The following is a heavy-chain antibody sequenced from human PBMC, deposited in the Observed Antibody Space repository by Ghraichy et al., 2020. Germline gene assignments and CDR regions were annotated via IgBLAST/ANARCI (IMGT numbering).Heavy chain of an antibody. Sequence: GGSLRLSCAASGFTFSSYPMHWVRQATGKGLEWVAFISYEGCNKNYADSVKGRFTISRDSSKNTLELQMNSRRAEEPALYSVAGERPPTDCSGGNCYGSFDIWGQGTMVTVSS. D-gene: IGHD2-15*01. V-gene: IGHV3-30-3*01. CDR3: AGERPPTDCSGGNCYGSFDI. CDR2: ISYEGCNK. J-gene: IGHJ3*02. CDR1: GFTFSSYP.